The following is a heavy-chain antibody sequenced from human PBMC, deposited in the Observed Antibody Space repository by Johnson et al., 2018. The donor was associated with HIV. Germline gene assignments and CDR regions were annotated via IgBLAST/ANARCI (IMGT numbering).Heavy chain of an antibody. Sequence: VQLVESGGGLIQPGGSLRLSCAASGFTVSSNYMSWVRQAPGKGLEWVSVIYSGGSTYSADSVKGRFTISRDNSKKPLYLQMNSLRAEDTAVYYCARGGFGELLQDDAFDIWGQGTMVTVSS. V-gene: IGHV3-53*01. J-gene: IGHJ3*02. CDR1: GFTVSSNY. CDR3: ARGGFGELLQDDAFDI. D-gene: IGHD3-10*01. CDR2: IYSGGST.